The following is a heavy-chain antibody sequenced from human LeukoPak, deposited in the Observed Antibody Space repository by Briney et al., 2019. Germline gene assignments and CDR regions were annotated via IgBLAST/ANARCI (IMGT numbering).Heavy chain of an antibody. V-gene: IGHV3-33*06. D-gene: IGHD4-11*01. CDR3: AKDAQRGFDYSNSLEY. CDR1: GFTYSHYG. J-gene: IGHJ4*02. Sequence: GRSLRLSCAASGFTYSHYGMRWVRQAPGKGLEWVSVIWTDATEKYYADAVKGRFTISRDNSRNTLYLQMNSLRVEDTAVYYCAKDAQRGFDYSNSLEYWGQGTLVTVSS. CDR2: IWTDATEK.